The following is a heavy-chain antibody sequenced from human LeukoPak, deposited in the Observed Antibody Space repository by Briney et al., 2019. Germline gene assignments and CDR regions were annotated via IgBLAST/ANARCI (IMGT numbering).Heavy chain of an antibody. D-gene: IGHD6-13*01. J-gene: IGHJ4*02. CDR3: ATGYSPLYYFDY. Sequence: ASVNVSCMASRYTFTGYYMHSVRPAPGQGLEWMGWINPNSGGTNYAQKFQGRVTMTRDTSISTAYMELSRLRSDDTAVYYCATGYSPLYYFDYWGQGTLVTVSS. CDR1: RYTFTGYY. V-gene: IGHV1-2*02. CDR2: INPNSGGT.